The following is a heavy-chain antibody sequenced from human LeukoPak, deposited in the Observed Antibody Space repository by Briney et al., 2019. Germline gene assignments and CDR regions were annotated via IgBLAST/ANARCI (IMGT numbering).Heavy chain of an antibody. V-gene: IGHV4-39*07. CDR2: T. CDR3: ARAHYDSSGYYYGVFDAFDI. Sequence: TYYNPSLKSRVTISVDTSKNQFSLKLSSVTAADTAVYYCARAHYDSSGYYYGVFDAFDIWGQGTMVTVSS. J-gene: IGHJ3*02. D-gene: IGHD3-22*01.